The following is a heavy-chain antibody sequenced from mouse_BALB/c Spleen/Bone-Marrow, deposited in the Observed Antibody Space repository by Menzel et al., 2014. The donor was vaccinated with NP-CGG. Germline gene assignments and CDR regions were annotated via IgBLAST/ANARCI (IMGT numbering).Heavy chain of an antibody. V-gene: IGHV5-12-1*01. Sequence: EVKLVESGGGLVKPGGSLKLSCAASGLAFGSYDMSWVRQTPEKRLEGAAYFSRVGGSTYYPDTVKGRFTISRDNAKNTLYLQMSSLKSEDTAMYYCARPLYYYGSSPFYAMDYWGQGTSVTVSS. CDR3: ARPLYYYGSSPFYAMDY. J-gene: IGHJ4*01. D-gene: IGHD1-1*01. CDR2: FSRVGGST. CDR1: GLAFGSYD.